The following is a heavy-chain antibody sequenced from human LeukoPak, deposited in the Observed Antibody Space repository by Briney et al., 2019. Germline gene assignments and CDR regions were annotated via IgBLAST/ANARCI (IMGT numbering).Heavy chain of an antibody. D-gene: IGHD3-10*01. V-gene: IGHV4-39*07. CDR3: ARAMVRGVTKYYFDY. CDR2: INYSGST. CDR1: GGSISSSSYY. Sequence: PSETLSLTCTVSGGSISSSSYYWGWIRQPPGKGLEWIGSINYSGSTYYNPSLKSRVTISVDTSKNQFSLKLSSVTAADTAVYYCARAMVRGVTKYYFDYWGQGTLVTVSS. J-gene: IGHJ4*02.